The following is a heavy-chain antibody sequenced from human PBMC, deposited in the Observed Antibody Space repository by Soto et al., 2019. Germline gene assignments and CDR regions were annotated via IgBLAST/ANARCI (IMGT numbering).Heavy chain of an antibody. V-gene: IGHV4-31*03. D-gene: IGHD1-26*01. CDR2: IYYSGRT. Sequence: QVQLQESGPGLVKPSQTLSLTCTVSGGSISSGGYYCSWIRQHPGKGLEWIGYIYYSGRTYYTPTLKSRVIISVGTFKNQFSLTLSSVTAADTAVYYCAGDYRDGASSDAFDIWCQWTMVTLSS. CDR3: AGDYRDGASSDAFDI. CDR1: GGSISSGGYY. J-gene: IGHJ3*02.